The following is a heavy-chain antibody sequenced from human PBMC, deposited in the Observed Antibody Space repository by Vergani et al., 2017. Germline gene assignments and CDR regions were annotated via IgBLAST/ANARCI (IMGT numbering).Heavy chain of an antibody. V-gene: IGHV3-30-3*01. Sequence: QVQLVESGGGVVQPGRSLRLSCAASGFTFSSYAMHWVRQAPGKGLEWVAVISYDGSNKYYADSVKGRFTISRDNSKNTLYLQMNSLRAEDTAVYYCAKDPLLRYFDWSFDYWGQGTLVTVSS. CDR2: ISYDGSNK. CDR3: AKDPLLRYFDWSFDY. D-gene: IGHD3-9*01. CDR1: GFTFSSYA. J-gene: IGHJ4*02.